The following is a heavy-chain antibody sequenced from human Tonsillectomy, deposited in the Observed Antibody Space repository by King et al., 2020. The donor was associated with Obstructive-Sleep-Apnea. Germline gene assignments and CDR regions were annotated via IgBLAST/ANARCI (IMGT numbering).Heavy chain of an antibody. CDR2: IYYSGST. V-gene: IGHV4-39*07. J-gene: IGHJ4*02. D-gene: IGHD5-18*01. CDR3: ARSDRDIAMGLFDY. CDR1: GGSISSSSY. Sequence: LQLQESGPGLVKPSETLSLTCTVSGGSISSSSYWGWIRQPPGKGLAWSGHIYYSGSTYYNPSLKSRVTISVDTSKNQFSLELNSVTAADTAVYYCARSDRDIAMGLFDYWGQGTLVTVSS.